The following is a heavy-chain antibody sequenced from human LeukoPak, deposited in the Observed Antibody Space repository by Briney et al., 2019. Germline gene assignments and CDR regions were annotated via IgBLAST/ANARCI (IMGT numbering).Heavy chain of an antibody. CDR2: ISWNSGSI. D-gene: IGHD2-2*02. Sequence: GGSLRLSCAASGFTFDDYAMHWVRQAPGKGLEWVSGISWNSGSIGYADSVKGRFTISRDNAKNSLYLQMNSLRAEDTALYYCAKDMDCSSTSCYTIRHYCYYGMDVWGQGTTVTVSS. J-gene: IGHJ6*02. CDR1: GFTFDDYA. CDR3: AKDMDCSSTSCYTIRHYCYYGMDV. V-gene: IGHV3-9*01.